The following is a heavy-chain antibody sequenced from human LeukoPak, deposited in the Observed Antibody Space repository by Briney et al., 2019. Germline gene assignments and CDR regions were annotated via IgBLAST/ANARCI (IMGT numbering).Heavy chain of an antibody. J-gene: IGHJ3*02. CDR1: GFTFDDYA. V-gene: IGHV3-9*01. CDR3: EGGPGYDFWSGSGAFDI. Sequence: GGSLRLSCAASGFTFDDYAMPWVRQAPGKGLEWVSGISWNSGSIGYADSVKGRFTISRDNAKNSLYLQMNSLRAEDTAVYYCEGGPGYDFWSGSGAFDIWGQGTMVTVSS. D-gene: IGHD3-3*01. CDR2: ISWNSGSI.